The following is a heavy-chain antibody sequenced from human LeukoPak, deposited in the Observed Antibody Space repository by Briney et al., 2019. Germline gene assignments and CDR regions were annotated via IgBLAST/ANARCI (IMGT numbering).Heavy chain of an antibody. CDR1: GFPFSSFP. J-gene: IGHJ4*02. Sequence: GGSLRLSCAASGFPFSSFPLHWVRQAPGKGLEWVAVISYDGSNKYYADSVKGRFTIPRDNSKNTLYLQMNSLRAEDTAVYYCARSVATIPDFDYWGQGTLVTVSS. CDR3: ARSVATIPDFDY. CDR2: ISYDGSNK. D-gene: IGHD5-12*01. V-gene: IGHV3-30-3*01.